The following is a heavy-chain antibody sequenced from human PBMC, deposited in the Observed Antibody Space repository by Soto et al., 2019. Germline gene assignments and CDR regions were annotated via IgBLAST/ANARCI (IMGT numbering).Heavy chain of an antibody. J-gene: IGHJ5*02. CDR3: ARTTTIFGVDPHRNPVNWFDP. V-gene: IGHV4-4*02. CDR1: GGSISSSNW. D-gene: IGHD3-3*01. Sequence: SETLSLTCAVSGGSISSSNWWSWVRQPPGKGLEWIGEIYHSGSTNYNPSLKSRVTISVDKSKNQFSLKLSSVTAADTAVYYCARTTTIFGVDPHRNPVNWFDPWGQGTLVTVSS. CDR2: IYHSGST.